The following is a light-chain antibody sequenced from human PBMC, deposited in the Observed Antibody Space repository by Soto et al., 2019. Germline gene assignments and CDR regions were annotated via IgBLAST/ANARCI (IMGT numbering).Light chain of an antibody. CDR3: ATWDDSLNGVV. V-gene: IGLV1-44*01. Sequence: QSVLTQPPSASGTPGQRVTISCSGSSSNIGSNTVNWYQQLPGTAPKLLIYSHNERPSGVPDRFSGSKSGTSASLAISGLQSEDEAEYYCATWDDSLNGVVFGGGTKLTVL. J-gene: IGLJ2*01. CDR1: SSNIGSNT. CDR2: SHN.